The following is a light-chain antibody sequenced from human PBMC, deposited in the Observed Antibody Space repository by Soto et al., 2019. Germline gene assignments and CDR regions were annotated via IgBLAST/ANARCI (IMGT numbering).Light chain of an antibody. J-gene: IGKJ5*01. CDR1: QSVSSTY. CDR3: QQYGTSEII. CDR2: AAS. V-gene: IGKV3-20*01. Sequence: EIVMTQSPATLSVSPGERASLSCRASQSVSSTYLAWYQQRPGQAPRLLIYAASSRATGIPDRFSGSGSGTDFTLTISRLETEDFAVFYCQQYGTSEIIFGQGTRLEIK.